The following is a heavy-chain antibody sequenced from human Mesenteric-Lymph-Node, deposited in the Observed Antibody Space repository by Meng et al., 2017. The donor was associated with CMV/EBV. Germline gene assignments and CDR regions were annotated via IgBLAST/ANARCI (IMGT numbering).Heavy chain of an antibody. D-gene: IGHD5-12*01. CDR1: GGSFSGYD. CDR3: ARDNTVATTFYYYGVDV. V-gene: IGHV4-34*01. Sequence: SETLSLTCAVYGGSFSGYDWSWIRQPPGKGLEWIGEINHSGSTNYNPSLKSRVTISVHMSKNQFSLKLSSVTAADTAVYYCARDNTVATTFYYYGVDVWGQGTTVTVSS. CDR2: INHSGST. J-gene: IGHJ6*02.